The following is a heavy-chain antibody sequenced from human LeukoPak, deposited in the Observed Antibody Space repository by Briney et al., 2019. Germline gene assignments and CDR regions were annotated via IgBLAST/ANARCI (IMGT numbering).Heavy chain of an antibody. V-gene: IGHV3-48*03. CDR3: ARRLYSSSSLDY. CDR2: ISSGGSTI. J-gene: IGHJ4*02. CDR1: GFTFSSHE. D-gene: IGHD6-6*01. Sequence: PGGSLRLSCAASGFTFSSHEMTWVRQAPGKGLEWVSYISSGGSTIYYADSVRGRFTISRDNAKNSLYLQMNSLRAEDTAVYYCARRLYSSSSLDYWGQGTLVTVSS.